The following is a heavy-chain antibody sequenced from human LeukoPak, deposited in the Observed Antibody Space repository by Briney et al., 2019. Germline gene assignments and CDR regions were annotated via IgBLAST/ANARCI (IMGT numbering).Heavy chain of an antibody. Sequence: ASVKVSCKASGGTFSSYAISWVRQAPGQGLEWMGGIIPIFGTANYAQKFQGRVTITADESTSTAYMELSSLRSEDTAVYYCARRSSGTIFGVVIIPPDYYYGMDVWGQGTTVTVSS. CDR1: GGTFSSYA. CDR3: ARRSSGTIFGVVIIPPDYYYGMDV. D-gene: IGHD3-3*01. V-gene: IGHV1-69*13. J-gene: IGHJ6*02. CDR2: IIPIFGTA.